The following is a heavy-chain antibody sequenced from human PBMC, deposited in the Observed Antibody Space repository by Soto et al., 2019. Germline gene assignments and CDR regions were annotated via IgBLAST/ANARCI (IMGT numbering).Heavy chain of an antibody. CDR1: GFTFSKFG. D-gene: IGHD2-2*01. CDR3: AKDSDQLLFEYYCDGIDV. Sequence: QVQLVESGGGVVQPGGSLRLSCEASGFTFSKFGIHWVRQAPGKGLEWVAVVSYDGSFKYYADSVKGRFTISRDNSKNTLYLQMNSVRPEGTALYYCAKDSDQLLFEYYCDGIDVWGQVTTVTASS. CDR2: VSYDGSFK. V-gene: IGHV3-30*18. J-gene: IGHJ6*02.